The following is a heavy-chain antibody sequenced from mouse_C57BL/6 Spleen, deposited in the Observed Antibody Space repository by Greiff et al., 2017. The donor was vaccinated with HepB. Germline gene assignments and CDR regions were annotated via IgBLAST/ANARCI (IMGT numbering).Heavy chain of an antibody. V-gene: IGHV5-4*01. CDR1: GFTFSSYA. Sequence: EVMLVESGGGLVKPGGSLKLSCAASGFTFSSYAMSWVRQTPEKRLEWVATISDGGSYTYYPDNVKGRFTISRDNAKNNLYLQMSHLKSEDTAMYYCARDTGNRSMDYWGQGTSVTVAS. D-gene: IGHD2-1*01. J-gene: IGHJ4*01. CDR2: ISDGGSYT. CDR3: ARDTGNRSMDY.